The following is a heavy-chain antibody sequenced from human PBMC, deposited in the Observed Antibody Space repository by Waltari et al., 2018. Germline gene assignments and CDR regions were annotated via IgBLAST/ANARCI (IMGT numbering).Heavy chain of an antibody. Sequence: QVQLVQSGAEVKKPGSSVKVSCKASGGTFSSYAISWVRQAPGQGLEWMGGIIPILGTANYAQKFQGRGTSTADESTSTAYMELSSLRSEDTAVYYCARDVPASPMVLDAFDIWGQGTMVTVSS. D-gene: IGHD2-8*01. CDR3: ARDVPASPMVLDAFDI. CDR2: IIPILGTA. J-gene: IGHJ3*02. V-gene: IGHV1-69*13. CDR1: GGTFSSYA.